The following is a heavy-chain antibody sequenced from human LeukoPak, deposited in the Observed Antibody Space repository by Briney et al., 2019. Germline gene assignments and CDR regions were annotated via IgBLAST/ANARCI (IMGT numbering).Heavy chain of an antibody. J-gene: IGHJ4*02. V-gene: IGHV3-48*03. D-gene: IGHD3-22*01. CDR1: AFTFSSYE. Sequence: PGGSLRLSCAASAFTFSSYEMNWVRQAPGKGLEWVSYISSSGSTIHYADSVKGRFTISRDNAKNSLYLQMNSLRAEDTAVYYCARMVYYYDISGYYFLGYWGQGTLVTVSS. CDR3: ARMVYYYDISGYYFLGY. CDR2: ISSSGSTI.